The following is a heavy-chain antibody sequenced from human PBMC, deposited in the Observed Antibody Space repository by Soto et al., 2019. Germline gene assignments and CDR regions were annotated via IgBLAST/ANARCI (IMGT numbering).Heavy chain of an antibody. CDR1: GYTLTELS. CDR2: FDPEDGET. Sequence: ASVKVSCKVSGYTLTELSMHWVRQAPGKGLEWMGGFDPEDGETIYAQKFQGRVTMTEDTSTDTAYMELSSLRSEDTAVYYCATDGGYGLEYIFDYWGQGTLVTVSS. CDR3: ATDGGYGLEYIFDY. V-gene: IGHV1-24*01. D-gene: IGHD5-12*01. J-gene: IGHJ4*02.